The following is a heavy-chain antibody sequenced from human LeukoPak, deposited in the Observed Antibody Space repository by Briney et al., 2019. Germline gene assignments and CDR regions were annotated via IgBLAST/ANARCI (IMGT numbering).Heavy chain of an antibody. CDR3: ARDPVPDDTKTTYNWFDP. CDR2: INPSGGST. Sequence: GASVKVSCKASGYTFTSYYMHWVRQAPGQGLEWMGIINPSGGSTSYAQKFQGRVTMTRDTSTSTVYMELSSLRSEDTAMYYCARDPVPDDTKTTYNWFDPWGQGTLVTVSS. D-gene: IGHD2-2*01. V-gene: IGHV1-46*01. CDR1: GYTFTSYY. J-gene: IGHJ5*02.